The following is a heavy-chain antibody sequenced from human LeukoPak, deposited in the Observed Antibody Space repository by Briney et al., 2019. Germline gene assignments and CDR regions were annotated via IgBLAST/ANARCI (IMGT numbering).Heavy chain of an antibody. D-gene: IGHD2-15*01. J-gene: IGHJ1*01. CDR2: IYYSGST. Sequence: SETLSLTCTVSGGSISSSYWSWIRQPPGKGLEWLGYIYYSGSTNYNPSLKSRVTISVDTSKNQFSLKLSSVTAADTAVYYCARGVATIRAEYFQHWGQGTLVTVSS. V-gene: IGHV4-59*01. CDR1: GGSISSSY. CDR3: ARGVATIRAEYFQH.